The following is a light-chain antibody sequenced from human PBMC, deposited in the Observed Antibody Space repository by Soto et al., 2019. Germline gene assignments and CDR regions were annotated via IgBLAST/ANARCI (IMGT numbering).Light chain of an antibody. J-gene: IGKJ2*01. CDR1: QSVSSSY. Sequence: EIVLTQSPGTLSLSPGERATLSCRASQSVSSSYLAWYQQKPGQAPRLLIYGASSMATGIPDRFSGSRSGTDFTLTISRLEPEDFAVYYCQQYGSSVTFGQGNKLEIK. CDR3: QQYGSSVT. CDR2: GAS. V-gene: IGKV3-20*01.